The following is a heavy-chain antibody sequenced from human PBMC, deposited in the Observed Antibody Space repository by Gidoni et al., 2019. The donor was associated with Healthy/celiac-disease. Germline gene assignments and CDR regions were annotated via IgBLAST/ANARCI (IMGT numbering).Heavy chain of an antibody. J-gene: IGHJ4*02. Sequence: QVQLQESGPGLVKPSQTLSLTCTVSGGSISSGGYYWSWIRQHPGKGLEWIGYIYYSGSTYYNPSLKSRVTISVDTSKNQFSLKLSSVTAADTAVYYCARGSVVVPAAPYYFDYWGQGTLVTVSS. CDR3: ARGSVVVPAAPYYFDY. CDR1: GGSISSGGYY. D-gene: IGHD2-2*01. CDR2: IYYSGST. V-gene: IGHV4-31*03.